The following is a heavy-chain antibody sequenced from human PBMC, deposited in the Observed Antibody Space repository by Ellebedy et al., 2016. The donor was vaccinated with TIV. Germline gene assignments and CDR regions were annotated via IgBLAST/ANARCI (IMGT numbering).Heavy chain of an antibody. D-gene: IGHD1-14*01. CDR3: AKGRSGTYIHHAFDY. CDR2: IGTGGNT. CDR1: GFTFTTYA. V-gene: IGHV3-23*01. Sequence: PGGSLRLSCAASGFTFTTYAMHRVRQAPGKGLEWVSGIGTGGNTFYADSVRGRFTISRDTSKNTVFLQMNSLRAEDTALYYCAKGRSGTYIHHAFDYWGHGTLVTVSS. J-gene: IGHJ4*01.